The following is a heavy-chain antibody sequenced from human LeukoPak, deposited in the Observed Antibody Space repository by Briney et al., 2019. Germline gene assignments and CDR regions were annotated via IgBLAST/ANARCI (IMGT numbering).Heavy chain of an antibody. CDR3: ARSPTYYDSSGYSTKGYYYYYMDV. V-gene: IGHV3-66*01. Sequence: GGSLRLSCAASGFTVSSNYMSWVRQAPGKGLEWVSVIYSGGSTYYADSVKGRFTISRDNSKNTLYLQMNSLRAEDTAVYYCARSPTYYDSSGYSTKGYYYYYMDVWGKGTTVTISS. J-gene: IGHJ6*03. D-gene: IGHD3-22*01. CDR1: GFTVSSNY. CDR2: IYSGGST.